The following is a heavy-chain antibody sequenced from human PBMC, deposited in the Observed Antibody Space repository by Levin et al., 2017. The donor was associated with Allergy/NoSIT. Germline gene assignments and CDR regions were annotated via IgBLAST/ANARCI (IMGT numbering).Heavy chain of an antibody. CDR2: ISSSSSYI. J-gene: IGHJ4*02. Sequence: GGSLRLSCAASGFTFSSYSMNWVRQAPGKGLEWVSSISSSSSYIYYADSVKGRFTISRDNAKNSLYLQMNSLRAEDTAVYYCARDDTYYYDSSGSGEGYWGQGTLVTVSS. CDR1: GFTFSSYS. D-gene: IGHD3-22*01. CDR3: ARDDTYYYDSSGSGEGY. V-gene: IGHV3-21*01.